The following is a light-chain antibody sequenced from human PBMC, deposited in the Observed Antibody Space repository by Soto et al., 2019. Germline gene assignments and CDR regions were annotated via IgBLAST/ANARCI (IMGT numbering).Light chain of an antibody. CDR3: QQYGSSRGT. Sequence: EIVMTQSPATLSVSPGERATLSCRASQSVSSDLAWYQQKPGQAPRLLIYATSTRATGIPARFSGSGSGTEFTLTISSLQSEDFAVYFCQQYGSSRGTFGQGTKVDIK. CDR1: QSVSSD. CDR2: ATS. J-gene: IGKJ1*01. V-gene: IGKV3-15*01.